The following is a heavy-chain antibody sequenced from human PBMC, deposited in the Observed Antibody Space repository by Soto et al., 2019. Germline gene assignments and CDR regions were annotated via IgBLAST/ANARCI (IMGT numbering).Heavy chain of an antibody. V-gene: IGHV1-2*02. J-gene: IGHJ2*01. CDR2: INHSSGGT. Sequence: QVQLVHSGAEVKKAGASVKVSFKASGYTFTGYYMHWVRRALGQGLEWMGWINHSSGGTNYAQKCQGRVKVTRDTSTNTAEMELSRLKSDDTAVYFCAREEIFKLAADGWYFDLWGRGTLVTVSS. D-gene: IGHD2-15*01. CDR1: GYTFTGYY. CDR3: AREEIFKLAADGWYFDL.